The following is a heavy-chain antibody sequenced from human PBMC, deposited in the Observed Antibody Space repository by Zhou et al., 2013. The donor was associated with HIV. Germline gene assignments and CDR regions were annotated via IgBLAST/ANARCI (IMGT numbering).Heavy chain of an antibody. Sequence: QVQLVQSGAEVKKPGASVKVSCKASGYTFTSYDINWVRQATGQGLEWMGWMNPNSGNTGYAQKFQGRVTITRNTSISTAYMELSSLRSEDTAVYYCARATNGYCSSTSCYPTYWYFDLWGRGTLVTVSS. CDR1: GYTFTSYD. CDR2: MNPNSGNT. J-gene: IGHJ2*01. D-gene: IGHD2-2*01. CDR3: ARATNGYCSSTSCYPTYWYFDL. V-gene: IGHV1-8*03.